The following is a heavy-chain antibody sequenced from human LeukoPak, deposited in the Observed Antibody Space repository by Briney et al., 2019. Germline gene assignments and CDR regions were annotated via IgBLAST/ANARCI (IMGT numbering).Heavy chain of an antibody. D-gene: IGHD2-15*01. Sequence: GGSLGLSCAASGFTFSSYAMSWVRQAPGKGLEWVSAISGSGGSTYYADSVKGRFTISRGNSKNTLYLQMNSLRAEDTAVYYCARIHQNNGVVGAKGAFEIWGQVTVVTASS. CDR2: ISGSGGST. CDR3: ARIHQNNGVVGAKGAFEI. V-gene: IGHV3-23*01. J-gene: IGHJ3*02. CDR1: GFTFSSYA.